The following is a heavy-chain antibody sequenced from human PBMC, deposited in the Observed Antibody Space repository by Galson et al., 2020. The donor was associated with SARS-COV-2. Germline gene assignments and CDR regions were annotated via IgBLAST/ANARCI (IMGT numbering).Heavy chain of an antibody. CDR3: AREDSIVGATGGFDY. V-gene: IGHV3-33*01. CDR2: TWYDGSNK. D-gene: IGHD1-26*01. Sequence: QLGESLKISCAASGFTFSSYGMHWVRQAPGKGLEWVAVTWYDGSNKYYADSVKGRFTISRDNSKNTLYLQMNSLRAEDTAVYYCAREDSIVGATGGFDYWGQGTLVTVSS. CDR1: GFTFSSYG. J-gene: IGHJ4*02.